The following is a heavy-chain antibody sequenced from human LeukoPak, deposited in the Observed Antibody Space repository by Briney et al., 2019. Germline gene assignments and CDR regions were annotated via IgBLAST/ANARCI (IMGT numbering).Heavy chain of an antibody. CDR3: ARLLGYCSSTSCAGGY. CDR1: GGSINSPPYY. Sequence: SETLSLTCTVSGGSINSPPYYWGWIRQPPGKGLEWIGSIYHSGSTNYNPSLKSRVTISVDSSRNEFSLKLSSVTAADTAVYYCARLLGYCSSTSCAGGYWGQGTLVTVSS. V-gene: IGHV4-39*07. D-gene: IGHD2-2*01. J-gene: IGHJ4*02. CDR2: IYHSGST.